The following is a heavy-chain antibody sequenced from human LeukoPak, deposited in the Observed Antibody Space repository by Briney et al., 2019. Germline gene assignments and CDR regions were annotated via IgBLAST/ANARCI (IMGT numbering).Heavy chain of an antibody. Sequence: PGGSLRLTCAASGFTVSSNNMSWVRQAPGKGLEWVSVIYSGGSTYYADSVKGRFTISRDNSKNTLYLQMNSLRAEDTAVCYCARDRSECSGGSCYSGGFDYWGQGTLVTVSS. D-gene: IGHD2-15*01. CDR1: GFTVSSNN. CDR3: ARDRSECSGGSCYSGGFDY. J-gene: IGHJ4*02. CDR2: IYSGGST. V-gene: IGHV3-53*01.